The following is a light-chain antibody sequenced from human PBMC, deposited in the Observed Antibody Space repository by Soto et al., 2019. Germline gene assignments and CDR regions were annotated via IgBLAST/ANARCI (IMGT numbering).Light chain of an antibody. CDR3: QQYDNSPIT. CDR2: GAS. Sequence: EIVLTQSPGTLSLSPGERATLSCRASQSVSSSYLAWYQQKPGQAPRLLIYGASSRATGIPDRFSGSGSGTDFNLTISSLQPEDFAVYYCQQYDNSPITFGQGTRLEIK. J-gene: IGKJ5*01. CDR1: QSVSSSY. V-gene: IGKV3-20*01.